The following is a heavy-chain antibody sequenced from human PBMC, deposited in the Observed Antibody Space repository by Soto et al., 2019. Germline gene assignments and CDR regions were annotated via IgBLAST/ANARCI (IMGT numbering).Heavy chain of an antibody. V-gene: IGHV3-30*18. D-gene: IGHD3-3*01. CDR3: VKDRGFYLDAFDM. J-gene: IGHJ3*02. CDR2: ISYDGKSK. CDR1: GFSITSSG. Sequence: QVQLVESGGGVVQPGTSLRLTCDVYGFSITSSGMHWVRQAPGKGLEWVAVISYDGKSKYYADSVKGRFTISRDNSKNTLYLQMNSLRPEDTAVFYCVKDRGFYLDAFDMWGPGAKVTVSS.